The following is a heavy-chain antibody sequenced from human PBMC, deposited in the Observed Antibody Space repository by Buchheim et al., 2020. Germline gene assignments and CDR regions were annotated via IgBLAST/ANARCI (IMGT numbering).Heavy chain of an antibody. J-gene: IGHJ6*02. CDR3: ARDYYYYGMDV. CDR1: GGSISSYY. CDR2: IYYSGST. V-gene: IGHV4-59*01. Sequence: QVQLQESGPGLVKPSETLSLTCTVSGGSISSYYWSWIRQPPGKGLEWIGYIYYSGSTNYNPSLKSRVTITVDTSKNQFSLKLSSVTAADTAVYYCARDYYYYGMDVWGQGTT.